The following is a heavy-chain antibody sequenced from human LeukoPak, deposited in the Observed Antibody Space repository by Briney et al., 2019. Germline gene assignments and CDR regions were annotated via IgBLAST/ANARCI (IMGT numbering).Heavy chain of an antibody. J-gene: IGHJ4*02. D-gene: IGHD3-3*01. CDR1: GYSFTSYW. CDR2: IYPGDSDT. V-gene: IGHV5-51*01. CDR3: PRHWKAETTYYDCWRGYSPPETLDY. Sequence: GESLKISCKGSGYSFTSYWIGWVRQMPGKGLEWMGIIYPGDSDTRYSPSFQGQVSISADKSISTAYLQWSSLKASGTAMYYCPRHWKAETTYYDCWRGYSPPETLDYWGQGTLVTVSS.